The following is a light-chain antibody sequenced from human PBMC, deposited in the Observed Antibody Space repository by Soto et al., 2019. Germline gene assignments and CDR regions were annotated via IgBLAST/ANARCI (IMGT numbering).Light chain of an antibody. CDR2: GAS. CDR1: QNVSSSY. V-gene: IGKV3-20*01. J-gene: IGKJ4*01. Sequence: EIVLAQCPGTLSLSPGERATLSCRASQNVSSSYLAWYQQKPGQAPRLLIYGASSRATGIPDRFSGSGSGTDFTLTISRLEPEDFAVYYCQQYDSSPLTFGGGTKVEIK. CDR3: QQYDSSPLT.